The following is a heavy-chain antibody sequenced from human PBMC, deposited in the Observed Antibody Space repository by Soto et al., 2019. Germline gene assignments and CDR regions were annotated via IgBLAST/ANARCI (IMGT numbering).Heavy chain of an antibody. D-gene: IGHD6-13*01. CDR1: GFTFSNTW. CDR2: IKSKTAGGTA. Sequence: EVQLVESGGGLVKPGGSLRLSCAASGFTFSNTWMNWVRQSPGKGLEWVGRIKSKTAGGTADYAAPVKGRFTISREDSKNTLYLQMNSLKTEDTAVYYCSTYSSSWYGLDVWGQGTTVSVSS. V-gene: IGHV3-15*07. CDR3: STYSSSWYGLDV. J-gene: IGHJ6*02.